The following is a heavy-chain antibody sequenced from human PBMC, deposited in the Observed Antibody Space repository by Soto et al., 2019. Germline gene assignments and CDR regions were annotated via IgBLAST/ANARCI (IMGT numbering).Heavy chain of an antibody. V-gene: IGHV1-69*13. J-gene: IGHJ5*02. CDR2: IIPIFGTA. D-gene: IGHD3-22*01. Sequence: SVKVSCKASGGTFSSYAISWVRQAPGQGLEWTGGIIPIFGTANYAQKFQGRVTITADESTSTAYMELSSLRSEDTAVYYCARQRITMIVVVSTAGPFDPWGQGTLVTVSS. CDR1: GGTFSSYA. CDR3: ARQRITMIVVVSTAGPFDP.